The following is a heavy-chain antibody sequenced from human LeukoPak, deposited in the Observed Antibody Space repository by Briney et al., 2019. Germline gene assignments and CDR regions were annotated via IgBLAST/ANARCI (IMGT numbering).Heavy chain of an antibody. CDR3: AREGFYDSSGSY. CDR2: ISSSSSTI. Sequence: GSLRLPCAGSGFTFSSYSMDWVRPAPGKGLEWVSYISSSSSTIYYADSVKGRFTISRDNAKNSLYLQMNSLRAEDTAVYYCAREGFYDSSGSYWGQGTLVTVSS. D-gene: IGHD3-22*01. CDR1: GFTFSSYS. V-gene: IGHV3-48*04. J-gene: IGHJ4*02.